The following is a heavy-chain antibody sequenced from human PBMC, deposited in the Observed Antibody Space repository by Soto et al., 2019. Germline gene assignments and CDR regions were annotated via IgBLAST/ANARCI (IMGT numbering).Heavy chain of an antibody. CDR2: ISSSSSYI. V-gene: IGHV3-21*01. D-gene: IGHD1-26*01. CDR1: GFTFSSYS. Sequence: PGGSLRLSCAASGFTFSSYSMNWVRQAPGKGLEWVSSISSSSSYIYYADSVKGRFTISRDNAKNSLYLQMNSLRAEDTAVYYCARDRWDAPTIDYWGQGTLVTVSS. J-gene: IGHJ4*02. CDR3: ARDRWDAPTIDY.